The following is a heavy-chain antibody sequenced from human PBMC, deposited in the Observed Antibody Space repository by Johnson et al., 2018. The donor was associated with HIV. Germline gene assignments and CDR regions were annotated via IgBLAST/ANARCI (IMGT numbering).Heavy chain of an antibody. CDR3: ARTPSLPGAFDI. J-gene: IGHJ3*02. CDR1: GFTFSSYG. V-gene: IGHV3-30*02. CDR2: IRYDGSNK. Sequence: QVQLVESGGGLVQPGGSLRLSCAASGFTFSSYGMHWVRQAPGKGLEWVAFIRYDGSNKYYADSLKGRFTISRDNAKNSLYLQMNSLRAEDTAVYYCARTPSLPGAFDIWGQGTMVTVSS. D-gene: IGHD1-14*01.